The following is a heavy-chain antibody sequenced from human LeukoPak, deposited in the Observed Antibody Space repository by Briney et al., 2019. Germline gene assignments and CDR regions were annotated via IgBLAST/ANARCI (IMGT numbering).Heavy chain of an antibody. J-gene: IGHJ4*02. CDR3: ARQSSTLVRGVQFDY. V-gene: IGHV5-51*01. D-gene: IGHD3-10*01. CDR2: IYPGDSDT. CDR1: GYSFTDFW. Sequence: GESLKISCKGSGYSFTDFWIAWVRQMPGKGLEWMGIIYPGDSDTRCSPSFQGQVTISADKSISTADLQWSSLKASDTAIYYCARQSSTLVRGVQFDYWGQGTLVTVSS.